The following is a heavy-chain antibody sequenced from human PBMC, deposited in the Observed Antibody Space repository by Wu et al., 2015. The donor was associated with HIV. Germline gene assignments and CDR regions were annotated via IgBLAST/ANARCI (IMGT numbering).Heavy chain of an antibody. Sequence: QVQMVQSGAEVKTPGASLKVSCKASGYTFTTYGISWVRQAPGQGLEWMGWISTHNGKTRYAQAVHDRVTMTADTSTSTAYMELRSLTSDDTAIYYCARDSGRDYGDYNWFDPWGQGTLVTVSA. D-gene: IGHD4-17*01. V-gene: IGHV1-18*01. CDR2: ISTHNGKT. CDR3: ARDSGRDYGDYNWFDP. J-gene: IGHJ5*02. CDR1: GYTFTTYG.